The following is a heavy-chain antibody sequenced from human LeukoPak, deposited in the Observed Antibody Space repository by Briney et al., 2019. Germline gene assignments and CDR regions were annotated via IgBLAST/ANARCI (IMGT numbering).Heavy chain of an antibody. CDR1: GFTFSSYA. D-gene: IGHD3-16*01. V-gene: IGHV3-23*01. Sequence: GGSLRLSCAASGFTFSSYAMSWVRQAPGKGLEWVSAISGSGGSTYYADSVKGRFTISRDNSKNTLYLQMNSLRAEDTAVYYCAKYNYEAGLYYYYGMDVWGQGTTVTVSS. CDR3: AKYNYEAGLYYYYGMDV. CDR2: ISGSGGST. J-gene: IGHJ6*02.